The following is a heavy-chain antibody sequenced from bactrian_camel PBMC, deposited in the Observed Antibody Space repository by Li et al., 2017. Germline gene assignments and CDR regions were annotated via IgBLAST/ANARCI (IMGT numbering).Heavy chain of an antibody. CDR2: IVSDGSHT. Sequence: HVQLVESGGGLVQPGGSLRLSCAASGFTFSSYWMYWVRQAPGKGLEWVCSIVSDGSHTYCTDSVKGRFTISRDNAKNTVYLQMTDLNSEDTAQYYCATVYGGNWVHRPFYDYWGQGTQVTVS. CDR3: ATVYGGNWVHRPFYDY. D-gene: IGHD6*01. V-gene: IGHV3S6*01. CDR1: GFTFSSYW. J-gene: IGHJ4*01.